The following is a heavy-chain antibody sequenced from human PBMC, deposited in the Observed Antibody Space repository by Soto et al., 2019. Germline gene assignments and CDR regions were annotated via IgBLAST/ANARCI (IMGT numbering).Heavy chain of an antibody. V-gene: IGHV1-69*13. J-gene: IGHJ3*02. Sequence: ASVKVSCKASGGTFSSYAISWVRQAPGQGLEWMGGIIPIFGTANYAQKFQGRVTITADESTSTAYMELSSLRSEDTALYYCARGVHDYGDYIQAFDIWGQGTMVTVSS. CDR2: IIPIFGTA. D-gene: IGHD4-17*01. CDR1: GGTFSSYA. CDR3: ARGVHDYGDYIQAFDI.